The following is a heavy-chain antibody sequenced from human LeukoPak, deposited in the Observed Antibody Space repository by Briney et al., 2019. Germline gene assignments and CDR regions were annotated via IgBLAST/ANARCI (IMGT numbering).Heavy chain of an antibody. CDR3: ARDREQLFYYGSGSYQPPTDAFDI. CDR1: GGTFSSYA. Sequence: ASVKVSCKASGGTFSSYAISWVRQAPGQGPEWMGGIIPIFGTANYAQKFQGRVTITADESTSTAYMELSSLRSEDTAVYYCARDREQLFYYGSGSYQPPTDAFDIWGQGTMVTVSS. J-gene: IGHJ3*02. V-gene: IGHV1-69*13. D-gene: IGHD3-10*01. CDR2: IIPIFGTA.